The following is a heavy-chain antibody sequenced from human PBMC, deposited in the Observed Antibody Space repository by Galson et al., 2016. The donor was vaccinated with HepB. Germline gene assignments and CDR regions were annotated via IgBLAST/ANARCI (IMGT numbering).Heavy chain of an antibody. CDR1: GFTFSNYV. J-gene: IGHJ4*02. CDR2: ISVSGDRT. D-gene: IGHD3-22*01. V-gene: IGHV3-23*01. CDR3: AKDSSAYGWYFDY. Sequence: SLRLSCAASGFTFSNYVMTWVRQAPGKGLEWVSAISVSGDRTYYADPLKGRFTISRDNSKNTLYLEMNSLRAEDTAVYYCAKDSSAYGWYFDYWGQGTLVTVSS.